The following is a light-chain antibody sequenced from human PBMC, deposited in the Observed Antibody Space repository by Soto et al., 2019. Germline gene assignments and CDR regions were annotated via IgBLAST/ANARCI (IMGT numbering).Light chain of an antibody. CDR2: LGS. CDR1: QSLLHSNGYNS. V-gene: IGKV2-28*01. Sequence: VMTQSPLSLPVTPGEPASISCRSSQSLLHSNGYNSSDWYLQKPGHSTQLLINLGSNRATGDPDRFSSSGSGTYFTTKSSRVEDEDVKDYYRKQALQTQTFGQGTKVEIK. J-gene: IGKJ1*01. CDR3: KQALQTQT.